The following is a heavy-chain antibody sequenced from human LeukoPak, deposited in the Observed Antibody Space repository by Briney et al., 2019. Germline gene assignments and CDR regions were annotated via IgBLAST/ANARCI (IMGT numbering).Heavy chain of an antibody. CDR3: ARVSCTNGVCSNFDY. D-gene: IGHD2-8*01. CDR2: VNDRGNT. CDR1: GGSLTAYY. Sequence: SETLSLTCTVYGGSLTAYYWSWIRQTPGKGLEWIGEVNDRGNTNYNPSLKSRVTISVDTSKNQFSLKVYSVSAADTAVYYCARVSCTNGVCSNFDYWGQGSLVIVSS. V-gene: IGHV4-34*01. J-gene: IGHJ4*02.